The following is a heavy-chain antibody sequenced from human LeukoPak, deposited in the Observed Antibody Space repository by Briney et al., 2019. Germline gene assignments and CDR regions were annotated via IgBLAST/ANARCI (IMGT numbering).Heavy chain of an antibody. CDR1: GFTFDDYA. CDR2: ISWNSGSI. CDR3: AKDMALVVAATIVGFDY. Sequence: GGSLRLSCAASGFTFDDYAMHWVRQAPGKGLEWVSGISWNSGSIGYADSVKGRFTFSRDNAKNSLYLQMNSLRAEDTALYYCAKDMALVVAATIVGFDYWGQGTLVTVSS. J-gene: IGHJ4*02. V-gene: IGHV3-9*01. D-gene: IGHD2-15*01.